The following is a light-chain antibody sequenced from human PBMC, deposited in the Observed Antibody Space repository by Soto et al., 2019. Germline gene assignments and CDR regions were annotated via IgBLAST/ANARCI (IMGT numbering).Light chain of an antibody. CDR2: EGS. CDR1: SSEVGSYNL. CDR3: CSYAGSNTFGV. J-gene: IGLJ3*02. Sequence: QSALPQPDSVSGSPGQSITISCTGTSSEVGSYNLVSWHQQHPGNAPKLMIYEGSKRPPGVSNRSSGYKSGNTASLKISGLQAEDEADYYCCSYAGSNTFGVRGGGTTVNVL. V-gene: IGLV2-23*01.